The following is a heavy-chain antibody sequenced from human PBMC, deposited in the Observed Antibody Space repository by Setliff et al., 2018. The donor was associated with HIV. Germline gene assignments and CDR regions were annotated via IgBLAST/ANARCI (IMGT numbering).Heavy chain of an antibody. D-gene: IGHD3-10*01. Sequence: SETLSLTCTVSGGSISGHYWNWIRQTAGGGLEWIGRISTSGSTNYNPSLKSRVTISVDTSKNQFYLKLNSATAADTAIYFCARGPRPDYSGSGNSGFLDVWGRGTVVTVSS. J-gene: IGHJ2*01. CDR1: GGSISGHY. V-gene: IGHV4-4*07. CDR3: ARGPRPDYSGSGNSGFLDV. CDR2: ISTSGST.